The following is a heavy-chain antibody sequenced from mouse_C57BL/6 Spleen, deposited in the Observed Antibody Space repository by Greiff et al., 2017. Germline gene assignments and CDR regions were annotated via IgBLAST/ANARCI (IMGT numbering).Heavy chain of an antibody. J-gene: IGHJ4*01. CDR1: GYAFSSSW. D-gene: IGHD3-2*02. Sequence: VQLQQSGPELVKPGASVKISCKASGYAFSSSWMYWVKQRPGTGLEWIGRIYPGDGDTNYNGKFKGKATLTADKSSSTAYMQLSSLTSEDSAVYFCARSGAAQGDYAMDYWGQGTSVTVAS. V-gene: IGHV1-82*01. CDR3: ARSGAAQGDYAMDY. CDR2: IYPGDGDT.